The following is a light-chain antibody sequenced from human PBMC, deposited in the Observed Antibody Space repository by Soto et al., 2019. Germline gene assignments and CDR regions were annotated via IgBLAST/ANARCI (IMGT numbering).Light chain of an antibody. V-gene: IGLV2-8*01. Sequence: QSVLTQPPSASGSPEQSVTISCTGTSSDVGGYNYVSWYQQHPGKAPKLMIYEVSKRPSGVPDRFSGSKSGNTASLTVSGLQAEDEADYYCSSYAGSNNLVFGTGTKVTVL. CDR2: EVS. CDR1: SSDVGGYNY. CDR3: SSYAGSNNLV. J-gene: IGLJ1*01.